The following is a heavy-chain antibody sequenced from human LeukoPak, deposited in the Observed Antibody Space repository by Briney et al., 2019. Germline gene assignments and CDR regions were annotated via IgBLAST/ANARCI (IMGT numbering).Heavy chain of an antibody. Sequence: SETLSLTCTVSGGSISSYYWSWIRQPPGKGLEWIGYIYYSGSTNYNPSLKSRGTISVDTSKNQFSLKLSSVTAADTAVYYCARLGDSSGFYAFDIWGQGTMVTVSS. D-gene: IGHD3-22*01. V-gene: IGHV4-59*08. J-gene: IGHJ3*02. CDR2: IYYSGST. CDR1: GGSISSYY. CDR3: ARLGDSSGFYAFDI.